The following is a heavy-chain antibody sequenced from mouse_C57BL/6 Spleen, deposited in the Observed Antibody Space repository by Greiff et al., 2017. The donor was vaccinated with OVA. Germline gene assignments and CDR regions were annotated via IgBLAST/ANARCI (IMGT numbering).Heavy chain of an antibody. D-gene: IGHD3-2*02. Sequence: EVQLQQSGPELVKPGASVTISCKASGYTFTDYYMNWVKQSHGKSLEWIGDINPNNGGTSYNQKFKGKATLTVDKSSSTAYMELRSLTSEDSAVYYCARKGGSGYDAMDYWGQGTSVTVSS. CDR3: ARKGGSGYDAMDY. J-gene: IGHJ4*01. V-gene: IGHV1-26*01. CDR2: INPNNGGT. CDR1: GYTFTDYY.